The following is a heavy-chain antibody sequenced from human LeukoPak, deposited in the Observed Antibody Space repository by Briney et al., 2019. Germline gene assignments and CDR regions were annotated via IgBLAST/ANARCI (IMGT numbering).Heavy chain of an antibody. D-gene: IGHD1-26*01. V-gene: IGHV3-30*03. CDR1: GFTFSSYG. CDR2: VSYDGSNK. Sequence: GGSLRLSCAASGFTFSSYGMHWVRQTPGKGLEWVAVVSYDGSNKYYADSVKGRFTISRDNSRNTLYLQMNSLRVEDTAVYYCASGATRLYYFDYWGQGTLVTVSS. J-gene: IGHJ4*02. CDR3: ASGATRLYYFDY.